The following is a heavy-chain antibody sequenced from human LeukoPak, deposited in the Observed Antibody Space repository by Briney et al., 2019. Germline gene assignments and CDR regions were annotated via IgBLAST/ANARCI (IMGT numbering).Heavy chain of an antibody. J-gene: IGHJ4*02. CDR1: GGSISSYY. CDR3: ARDPPGSGSYYGY. Sequence: SETLSLTCTVSGGSISSYYWSWIRQPPGKGLECIGYIYYSGSTNYNPSLKSRVTISVDTSKNQFSLRLSSVTAADTAVYYCARDPPGSGSYYGYWGQGTLVTVSS. V-gene: IGHV4-59*01. D-gene: IGHD3-10*01. CDR2: IYYSGST.